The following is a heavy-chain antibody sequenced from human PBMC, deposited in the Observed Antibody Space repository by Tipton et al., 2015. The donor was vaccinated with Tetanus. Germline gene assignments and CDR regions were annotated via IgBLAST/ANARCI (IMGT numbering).Heavy chain of an antibody. Sequence: LRLSCTVSGASIGSISYYWSWIRQPPGKGLEGIGYTYYSGSTGYNPSLKSRVTISIDSSKNQFSLKLTSVTAADTAVYYCARDERYGDYAYWGQGALVTVSS. J-gene: IGHJ4*02. V-gene: IGHV4-61*01. CDR1: GASIGSISYY. CDR3: ARDERYGDYAY. D-gene: IGHD4-17*01. CDR2: TYYSGST.